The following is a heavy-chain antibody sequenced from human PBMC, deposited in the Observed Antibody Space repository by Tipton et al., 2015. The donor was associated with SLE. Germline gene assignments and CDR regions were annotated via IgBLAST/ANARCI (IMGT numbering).Heavy chain of an antibody. CDR2: IYTSGST. D-gene: IGHD6-13*01. J-gene: IGHJ6*02. CDR1: GGAISSGSYY. CDR3: AGRFSSSWFYYYGMDV. V-gene: IGHV4-61*09. Sequence: TLSITCTVSGGAISSGSYYWCWFRQPAGKGLEWIGYIYTSGSTNYNTSLKSRVTISVDTSKNQFSLKLSSVTAADTSVYYCAGRFSSSWFYYYGMDVWGQGTTVSVSS.